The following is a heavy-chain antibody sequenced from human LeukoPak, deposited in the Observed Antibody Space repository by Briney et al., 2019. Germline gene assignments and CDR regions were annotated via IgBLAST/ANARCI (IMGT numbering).Heavy chain of an antibody. Sequence: GGSLRLSCAASGFTFSSYAMHWVRQAPGKGLEWVAVISYDGSNKYYADSVKGRFTISRDNSKNTLYLQMNSLRAEDTAGYYCSLVPNYWGQGALVTVSS. D-gene: IGHD6-13*01. CDR1: GFTFSSYA. CDR3: SLVPNY. CDR2: ISYDGSNK. V-gene: IGHV3-30-3*01. J-gene: IGHJ4*02.